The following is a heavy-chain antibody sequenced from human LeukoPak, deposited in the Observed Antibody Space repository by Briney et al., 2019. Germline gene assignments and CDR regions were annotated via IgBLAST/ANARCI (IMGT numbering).Heavy chain of an antibody. J-gene: IGHJ4*02. D-gene: IGHD5-12*01. Sequence: SAKVSCKASGYTFTGYYMHWVRQAPGQGLEWMGWINPNSGGTNYAQKFQGRVTMTRDTSISTAYMELSRLRSDDTAVYYCARSLKVGVATIGDYWGQGTLVTVSS. CDR2: INPNSGGT. CDR1: GYTFTGYY. CDR3: ARSLKVGVATIGDY. V-gene: IGHV1-2*02.